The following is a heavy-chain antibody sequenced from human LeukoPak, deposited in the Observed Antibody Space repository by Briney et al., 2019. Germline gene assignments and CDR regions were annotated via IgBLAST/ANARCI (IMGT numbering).Heavy chain of an antibody. CDR1: GFTFSSYA. J-gene: IGHJ4*02. V-gene: IGHV3-23*01. Sequence: GGSLRLSCAASGFTFSSYAMSWVRQAPGKGLEWVSAISGSGGGTYYADSVKGRFTISRDNSKNTLYLQMNSLRAEDTAVYYCAKDLIRGIVGATPDYWGQGTLVTVSS. CDR2: ISGSGGGT. D-gene: IGHD1-26*01. CDR3: AKDLIRGIVGATPDY.